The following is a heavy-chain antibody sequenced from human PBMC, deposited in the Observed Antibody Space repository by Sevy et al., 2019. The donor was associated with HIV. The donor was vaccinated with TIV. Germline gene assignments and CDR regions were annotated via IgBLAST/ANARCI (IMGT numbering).Heavy chain of an antibody. CDR3: VRAGAFGTYDS. Sequence: GGSLRLSCAASGFNFNKYGMRWIRQAPGKGLEYVARIKGDGSEKYYMDSVKARFTISRDNAENSVYLQMNSLRAEDTAVYHCVRAGAFGTYDSWGQRTLVTVSS. CDR1: GFNFNKYG. J-gene: IGHJ4*02. CDR2: IKGDGSEK. D-gene: IGHD3-10*01. V-gene: IGHV3-7*01.